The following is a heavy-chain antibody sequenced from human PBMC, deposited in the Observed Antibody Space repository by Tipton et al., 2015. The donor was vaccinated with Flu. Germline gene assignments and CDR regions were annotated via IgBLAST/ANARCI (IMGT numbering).Heavy chain of an antibody. D-gene: IGHD3-10*01. CDR1: GGSISTSNYY. J-gene: IGHJ3*02. CDR3: ARNLGGGAFDI. Sequence: TLSLTCTVSGGSISTSNYYWDWIRQPPGKGLEWIGNIYYSGTTSYNPPLQSRVTISIYTSNNQFSLKLSSVTAADTAVYYCARNLGGGAFDIWGQGTMVTVSS. V-gene: IGHV4-39*07. CDR2: IYYSGTT.